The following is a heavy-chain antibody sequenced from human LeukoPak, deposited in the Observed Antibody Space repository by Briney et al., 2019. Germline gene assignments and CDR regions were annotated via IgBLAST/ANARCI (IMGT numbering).Heavy chain of an antibody. Sequence: PGGSLRLSCAASGFSFADSWMHWVRQAPGKGLVWVSRINNDGSDTRYADSVRGRFTISRDNAKNTLYLQMNSLRAEDTAVYYCARVSGLGMNEHYQYWGQGTLVTVPS. CDR1: GFSFADSW. CDR2: INNDGSDT. CDR3: ARVSGLGMNEHYQY. D-gene: IGHD3-10*01. V-gene: IGHV3-74*01. J-gene: IGHJ1*01.